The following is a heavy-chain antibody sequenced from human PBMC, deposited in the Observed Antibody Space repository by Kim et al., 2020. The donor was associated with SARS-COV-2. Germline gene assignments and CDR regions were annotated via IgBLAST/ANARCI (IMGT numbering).Heavy chain of an antibody. CDR2: IRSKAYGGTT. CDR3: TSWAADLDYDSSGYYPRGYCFDC. CDR1: GFTFGDYA. V-gene: IGHV3-49*03. D-gene: IGHD3-22*01. Sequence: GGSLRLSCTASGFTFGDYAMSWFRQAPGKGLEWVGFIRSKAYGGTTEYAASVKGRFTISRDDSKSIAYLQMNSLKTEDTAVYYCTSWAADLDYDSSGYYPRGYCFDCWGQGRLVTVSS. J-gene: IGHJ4*02.